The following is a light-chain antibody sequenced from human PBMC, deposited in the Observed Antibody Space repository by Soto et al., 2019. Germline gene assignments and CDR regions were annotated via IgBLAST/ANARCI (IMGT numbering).Light chain of an antibody. CDR3: QSYDSTNHVV. CDR2: LNSDVSH. CDR1: SGHSSYA. V-gene: IGLV4-69*01. Sequence: QTVVTQSPSASASLGASVKLTCTLSSGHSSYAIAWHQQQPEKGPRYLMKLNSDVSHNKGDGIPDRFSGSSSGAERYLTISSLQSEDETDYYCQSYDSTNHVVFGGGTKLTVL. J-gene: IGLJ2*01.